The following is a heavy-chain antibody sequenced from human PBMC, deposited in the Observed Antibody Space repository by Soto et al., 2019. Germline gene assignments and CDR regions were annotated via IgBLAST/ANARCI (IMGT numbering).Heavy chain of an antibody. CDR3: ARCFCRGGTGYDS. CDR2: IRPYNGET. J-gene: IGHJ5*01. D-gene: IGHD2-15*01. Sequence: QIQLVQSGADVKKPWASVKVSCKASGYACTSYGISWARQSPVQVLEGMGWIRPYNGETDYAPKVQGRVTMTTDTSTGKGYMELRSLRSDDTAVYYCARCFCRGGTGYDSWGQGTLVTVSS. CDR1: GYACTSYG. V-gene: IGHV1-18*04.